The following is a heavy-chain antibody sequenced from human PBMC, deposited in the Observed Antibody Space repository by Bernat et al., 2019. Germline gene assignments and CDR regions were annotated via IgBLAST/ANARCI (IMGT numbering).Heavy chain of an antibody. Sequence: QVQLQESGPGLVKPSGTLSLTCAVSGDSISTSNWWAWVRQPPGKGLEWIGEIFHGGSTNYNPSLKTRVTISVDRSKNQFSLKLTSVTAADTAVYYCARAGLGGDSLDYWGQGTLVTVSS. CDR1: GDSISTSNW. CDR3: ARAGLGGDSLDY. J-gene: IGHJ4*02. V-gene: IGHV4-4*02. D-gene: IGHD3-16*01. CDR2: IFHGGST.